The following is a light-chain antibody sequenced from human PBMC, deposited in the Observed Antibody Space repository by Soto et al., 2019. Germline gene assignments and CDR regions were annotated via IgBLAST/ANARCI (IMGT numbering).Light chain of an antibody. CDR2: QVS. J-gene: IGKJ2*01. Sequence: DVVMTQSPLSLPVTLGQPASISCRSSQSLVYSDGNTYLNWFHQRPGQSPRRLIYQVSNRDSGVPDRFSGTGSGTAFTLKISRVEAEDVGVDYCMQGTHWLYTFGQGTKLEIK. CDR3: MQGTHWLYT. V-gene: IGKV2-30*01. CDR1: QSLVYSDGNTY.